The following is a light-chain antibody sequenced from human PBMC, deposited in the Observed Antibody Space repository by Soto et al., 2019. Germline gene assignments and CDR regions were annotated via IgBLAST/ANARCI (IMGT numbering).Light chain of an antibody. CDR1: QSIAGY. Sequence: DIQMTQSPSSLSASVGDRVTITCRASQSIAGYLSWYQQRPGKAPKFLIYSASSLQRGVPSRFSVRGSGTDFSLTINGLQPEDFATYFCQQSFSVPITFGQGTRLEIK. J-gene: IGKJ5*01. CDR3: QQSFSVPIT. V-gene: IGKV1-39*01. CDR2: SAS.